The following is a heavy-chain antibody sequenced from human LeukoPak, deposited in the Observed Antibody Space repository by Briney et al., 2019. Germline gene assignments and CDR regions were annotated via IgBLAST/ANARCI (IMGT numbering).Heavy chain of an antibody. CDR2: IYPGDSDT. CDR1: GYRFTSYW. CDR3: ARLSDNYFDY. D-gene: IGHD3-9*01. V-gene: IGHV5-51*01. J-gene: IGHJ4*02. Sequence: GESLKISCKASGYRFTSYWIGWVRQLPGKGLEWMGIIYPGDSDTRYSPSFQGQVTISADKSISTAYLQWSSLKASDTAMYYCARLSDNYFDYWGQGALVTVSS.